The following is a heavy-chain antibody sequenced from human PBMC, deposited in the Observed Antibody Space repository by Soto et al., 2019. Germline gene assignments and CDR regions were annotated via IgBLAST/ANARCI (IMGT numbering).Heavy chain of an antibody. V-gene: IGHV1-2*02. CDR3: ARDESGSPRGTFDY. CDR2: INPNSGGT. Sequence: QVQLVQSGAEVQKPGASVKVSCTSSGFTFTGYYMHWVRQAPGQGLEWLGWINPNSGGTNYAQKFQGRVTMTRDTSISTADMELSRLRCDDTVVYYCARDESGSPRGTFDYWGQGTLGTVSS. CDR1: GFTFTGYY. J-gene: IGHJ4*02. D-gene: IGHD1-26*01.